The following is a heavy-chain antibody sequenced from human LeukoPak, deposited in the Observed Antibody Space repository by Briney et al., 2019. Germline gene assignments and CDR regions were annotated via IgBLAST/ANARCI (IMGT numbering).Heavy chain of an antibody. J-gene: IGHJ4*02. CDR1: GFTFSSYA. Sequence: PGGSLRLSCAASGFTFSSYAMHWVRQAPGKGLEWVAVISYDGSNKYYADSVKGRFTISRDNSKNTLYLQMNSLRAEDTAVYYCARDPDSSGLEALYWGQGTLVTVSS. CDR2: ISYDGSNK. D-gene: IGHD3-22*01. V-gene: IGHV3-30-3*01. CDR3: ARDPDSSGLEALY.